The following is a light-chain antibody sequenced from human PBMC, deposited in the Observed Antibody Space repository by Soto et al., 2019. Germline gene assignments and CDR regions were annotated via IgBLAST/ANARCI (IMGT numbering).Light chain of an antibody. CDR1: SSDVGGYHY. CDR3: SAYGGSNEV. Sequence: QSALTQPPSASGSPGQSVTISCTGTSSDVGGYHYVSWYQQLPGGAPTLMSYEVSKRPSGVPERFSGSKSGNPASLTFSGLQAEEDADYYCSAYGGSNEVFVGGTK. J-gene: IGLJ2*01. V-gene: IGLV2-8*01. CDR2: EVS.